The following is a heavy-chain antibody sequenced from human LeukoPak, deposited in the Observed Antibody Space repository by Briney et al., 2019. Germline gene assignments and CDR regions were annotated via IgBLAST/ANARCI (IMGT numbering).Heavy chain of an antibody. J-gene: IGHJ4*02. CDR1: GFTFSSYG. CDR2: ISYDGSNK. V-gene: IGHV3-30*18. Sequence: GGSLRLSCAASGFTFSSYGMHWVRQAPGKGLEWLAVISYDGSNKYYADSVKGRFTISRDNSKNTLYLQMNSLRAEDTAVYYCAKPRANYCSSTSCYADYWGQGTLVTVSS. CDR3: AKPRANYCSSTSCYADY. D-gene: IGHD2-2*01.